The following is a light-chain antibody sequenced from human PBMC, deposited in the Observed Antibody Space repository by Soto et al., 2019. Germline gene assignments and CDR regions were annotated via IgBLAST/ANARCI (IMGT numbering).Light chain of an antibody. CDR1: QYIGDF. V-gene: IGKV1-39*01. CDR3: QQSYSTPPGT. Sequence: DIQMTQSPSSLSASVGDRVTITCRASQYIGDFLNWYQQTPGNAPKLLIFGASSLQSGVPSRFSGSGSGTDFTLTISTLQPEDFATYYCQQSYSTPPGTFGPGTKVDIK. CDR2: GAS. J-gene: IGKJ3*01.